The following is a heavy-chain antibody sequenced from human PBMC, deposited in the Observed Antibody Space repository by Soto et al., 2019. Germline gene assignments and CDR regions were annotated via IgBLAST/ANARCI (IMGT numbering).Heavy chain of an antibody. Sequence: GGSLRLSCAASGFTFSSYGMHWVRQAPGKGLEWVVVIWFDGSNKYYADSVKGRFTISRDISKNMLYLQMNSLRAEDTAVYYCARMAYDFWSGYHDAFDIWGQGTMVTVSS. CDR2: IWFDGSNK. CDR1: GFTFSSYG. CDR3: ARMAYDFWSGYHDAFDI. D-gene: IGHD3-3*01. J-gene: IGHJ3*02. V-gene: IGHV3-33*01.